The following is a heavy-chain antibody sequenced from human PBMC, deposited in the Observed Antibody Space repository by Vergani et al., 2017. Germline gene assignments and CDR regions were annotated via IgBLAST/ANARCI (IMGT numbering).Heavy chain of an antibody. D-gene: IGHD5-12*01. CDR1: GFTFNHYA. Sequence: EVQLLESGGDLVQPGGSLRLSCAASGFTFNHYAMNWVRQAPGKGLAWVSGISGSGGSTYYAGSVKGRFTISSDSSKNTLYLQMNSLSAGDTAVYYCAKANPRNSGYDYLYYYHAMDVWGQGTTVTVSS. V-gene: IGHV3-23*01. CDR2: ISGSGGST. J-gene: IGHJ6*02. CDR3: AKANPRNSGYDYLYYYHAMDV.